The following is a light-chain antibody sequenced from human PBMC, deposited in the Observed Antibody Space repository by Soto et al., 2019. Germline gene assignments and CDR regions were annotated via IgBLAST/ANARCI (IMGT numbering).Light chain of an antibody. J-gene: IGKJ5*01. Sequence: EILIARFSTTLSVSPGEGATLSFKASQNIRSKLAWYQQKPGQAPRLLISGASTRATGIPVRFSGSGSGTEFALAISSLQSEDFAVYYCQQYENWPSITFGQGTRLEIK. V-gene: IGKV3-15*01. CDR3: QQYENWPSIT. CDR1: QNIRSK. CDR2: GAS.